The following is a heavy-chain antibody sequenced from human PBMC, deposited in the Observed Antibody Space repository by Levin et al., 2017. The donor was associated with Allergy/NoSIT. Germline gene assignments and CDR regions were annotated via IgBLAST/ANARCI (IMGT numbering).Heavy chain of an antibody. D-gene: IGHD3-10*01. CDR3: ARGGGGLAV. CDR2: INGDGSDT. Sequence: PGGSLRLSCEASGFTFTSFRMYWVRQAPGKGLVWVSLINGDGSDTNYADSVKGRFTISRDNAKNTVSLQMDSLTADDTAVYYCARGGGGLAVWGQGTTVTVSS. CDR1: GFTFTSFR. V-gene: IGHV3-74*01. J-gene: IGHJ6*02.